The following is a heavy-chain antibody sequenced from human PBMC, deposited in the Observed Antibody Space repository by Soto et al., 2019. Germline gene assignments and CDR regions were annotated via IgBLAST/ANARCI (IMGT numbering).Heavy chain of an antibody. V-gene: IGHV1-18*01. CDR3: ARGVGSGSYYNQYNWFDP. CDR2: INPKNGTT. D-gene: IGHD3-10*01. CDR1: GDTFSTYT. Sequence: ASVKVSCKASGDTFSTYTITWVRQAPGQGLEWMGGINPKNGTTNYAQKVQGRVTITTDTSTSTAYMELRSLRSDDTAVYYCARGVGSGSYYNQYNWFDPWGQGTLVTVSS. J-gene: IGHJ5*02.